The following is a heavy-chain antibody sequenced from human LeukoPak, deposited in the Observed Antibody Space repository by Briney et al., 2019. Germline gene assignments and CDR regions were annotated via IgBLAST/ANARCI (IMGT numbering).Heavy chain of an antibody. D-gene: IGHD5-12*01. CDR2: IKQDGSEK. Sequence: PGGSLRLSCAASGFTFSSYWMSWVRQAPGKGLEWVANIKQDGSEKYYVDSVKGRFTISRDNAKNSLYLQMNSMRAEDTALYHCARGSGYDPNWFDPWGQGTLVTVSS. CDR1: GFTFSSYW. J-gene: IGHJ5*02. V-gene: IGHV3-7*03. CDR3: ARGSGYDPNWFDP.